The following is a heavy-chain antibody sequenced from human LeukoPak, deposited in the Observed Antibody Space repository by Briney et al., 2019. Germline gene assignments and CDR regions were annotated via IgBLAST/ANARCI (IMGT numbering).Heavy chain of an antibody. Sequence: SVKVSCKASGGTFSSYTISWVRQAPGQGLEWMGRIIPILGIANYAQKFQGRVTITADKSTSTAYMELSSLRSEDTAVYYCARDPVDTKTPYYFDYWGQGTLVTVPS. CDR3: ARDPVDTKTPYYFDY. V-gene: IGHV1-69*04. CDR2: IIPILGIA. J-gene: IGHJ4*02. D-gene: IGHD5-18*01. CDR1: GGTFSSYT.